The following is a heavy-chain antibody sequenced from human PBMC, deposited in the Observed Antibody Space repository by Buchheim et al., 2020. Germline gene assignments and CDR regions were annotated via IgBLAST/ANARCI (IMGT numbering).Heavy chain of an antibody. Sequence: EVQLVESGGGLVQPGGSLRLSCAASGFTFSSYSMNWVRQAPGKGLEWVANIKQDGSEKYYVDSVKGRFTISRDNAKNSLYLQMNSLRAEDTAVYYCARRYIYYYYYGMDVWGQGTT. CDR2: IKQDGSEK. J-gene: IGHJ6*02. V-gene: IGHV3-7*01. CDR1: GFTFSSYS. CDR3: ARRYIYYYYYGMDV. D-gene: IGHD5-18*01.